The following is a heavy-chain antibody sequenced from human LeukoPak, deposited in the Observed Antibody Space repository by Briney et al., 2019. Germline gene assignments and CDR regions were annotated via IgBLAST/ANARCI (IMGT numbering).Heavy chain of an antibody. CDR3: AREASCGGDSYDDEYFQH. CDR2: IIPIFGTA. Sequence: SVKVSCKASGGTFSSYAISWVRQAPRQGLEWMGGIIPIFGTANYAQKFQGRVTITTDESTSTAYMELSSLRSKDTAVYYCAREASCGGDSYDDEYFQHWGQGTLVTVSS. V-gene: IGHV1-69*05. D-gene: IGHD2-21*02. CDR1: GGTFSSYA. J-gene: IGHJ1*01.